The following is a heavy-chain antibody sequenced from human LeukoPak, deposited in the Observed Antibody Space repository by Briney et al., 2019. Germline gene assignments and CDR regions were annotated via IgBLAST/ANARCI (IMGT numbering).Heavy chain of an antibody. J-gene: IGHJ6*02. CDR2: IYSGGST. V-gene: IGHV3-53*01. Sequence: GGSLRLSCSASGVTLSSNYMSWVRQAPGKGLEGGSVIYSGGSTYYADSVKGRFTISRDNSKNTLYLQMNSLRAEDTAVYYCAGHRRVYTSRGYGMDVWGQGTTVTVSS. D-gene: IGHD2-8*01. CDR3: AGHRRVYTSRGYGMDV. CDR1: GVTLSSNY.